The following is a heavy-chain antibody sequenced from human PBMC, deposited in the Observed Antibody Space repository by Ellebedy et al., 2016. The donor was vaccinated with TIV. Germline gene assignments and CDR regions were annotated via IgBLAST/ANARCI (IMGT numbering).Heavy chain of an antibody. CDR3: ARDQWLGRAYYFDS. V-gene: IGHV3-7*01. J-gene: IGHJ4*02. Sequence: GGSLRLSCAASGFTFSNYWMSWVRQAPGKGLEWVANIKQDGSEKYYVDSVKGRFSISRDNAKNSLYVQMNSLRGEDTAVYYCARDQWLGRAYYFDSWGQGTLVTVSS. D-gene: IGHD6-19*01. CDR1: GFTFSNYW. CDR2: IKQDGSEK.